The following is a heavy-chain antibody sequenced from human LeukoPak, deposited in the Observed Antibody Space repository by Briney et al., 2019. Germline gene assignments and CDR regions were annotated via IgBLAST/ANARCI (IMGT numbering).Heavy chain of an antibody. CDR3: ARRAYCGGDCLEYNWFDP. CDR2: IYPGDSDT. J-gene: IGHJ5*02. Sequence: PGESLKISCKGSGYSFTSYWIGWVRQMPGKGLEWMGIIYPGDSDTRYSPSFQGQVTISADNSITTAYLQWSSLKASDTAMYYCARRAYCGGDCLEYNWFDPWGQGTLVTVSS. D-gene: IGHD2-21*01. V-gene: IGHV5-51*01. CDR1: GYSFTSYW.